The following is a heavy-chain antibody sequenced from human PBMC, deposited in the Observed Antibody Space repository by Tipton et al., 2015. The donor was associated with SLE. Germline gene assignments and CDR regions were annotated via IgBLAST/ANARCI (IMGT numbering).Heavy chain of an antibody. J-gene: IGHJ4*02. Sequence: QLVQSGAAAKKPGSSVKVSCKASGGTFSSYDITWVRQAPGQGLEWMGEIIPIFGTANYAQKFQGRVTITADESTSTAYMELRSLRSDDTAVYYCARGTWIQLWFLDYWGQGTLVTVSS. V-gene: IGHV1-69*01. D-gene: IGHD5-18*01. CDR3: ARGTWIQLWFLDY. CDR1: GGTFSSYD. CDR2: IIPIFGTA.